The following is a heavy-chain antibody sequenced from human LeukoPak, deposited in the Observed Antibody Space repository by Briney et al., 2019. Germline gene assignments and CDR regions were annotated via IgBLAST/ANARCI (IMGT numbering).Heavy chain of an antibody. CDR1: GGSFSGYY. CDR2: INHSGST. J-gene: IGHJ4*02. CDR3: ARVPYVAARQPAYYFDY. V-gene: IGHV4-34*01. D-gene: IGHD6-6*01. Sequence: SETLSLTCAVYGGSFSGYYRSWIRQPPGKGLEWIGEINHSGSTNYNPSLKSRVTISVDTSKNQFSLKLSSVTAADTAVYYCARVPYVAARQPAYYFDYWGQGTLVTVSS.